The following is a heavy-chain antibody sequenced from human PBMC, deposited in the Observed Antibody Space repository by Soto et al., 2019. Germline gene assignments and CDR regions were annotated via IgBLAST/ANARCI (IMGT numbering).Heavy chain of an antibody. D-gene: IGHD3-10*01. CDR1: GFTFSSYG. CDR3: APWFGAFDY. J-gene: IGHJ4*02. Sequence: QVQLVESGGGVVQPGRSLRLSCAASGFTFSSYGMHWVRQAPGKGLEWVAVISYDGRNKYYADSVKGRFPISRDNSKNALYLQMNSLRAEDTAVYYCAPWFGAFDYWGQGTLVTVSS. CDR2: ISYDGRNK. V-gene: IGHV3-30*03.